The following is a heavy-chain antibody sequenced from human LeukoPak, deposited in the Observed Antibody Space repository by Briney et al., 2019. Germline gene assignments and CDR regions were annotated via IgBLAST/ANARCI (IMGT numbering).Heavy chain of an antibody. V-gene: IGHV3-7*01. CDR3: ARTRNYDFWSGSYYYYGMDV. CDR2: IKQDGSEK. Sequence: GGSLRLSCAASGFTFSSYWMSWVRQAPGKGLEWVANIKQDGSEKYYVDSVKGRFTISRDNAKNSLYLQMNSLRAEDTAVYYCARTRNYDFWSGSYYYYGMDVWGQGTTVTVSS. D-gene: IGHD3-3*01. J-gene: IGHJ6*02. CDR1: GFTFSSYW.